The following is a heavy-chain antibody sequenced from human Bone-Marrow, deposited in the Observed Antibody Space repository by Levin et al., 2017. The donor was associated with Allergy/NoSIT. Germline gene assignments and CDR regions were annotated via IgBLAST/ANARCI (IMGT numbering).Heavy chain of an antibody. V-gene: IGHV4-39*01. J-gene: IGHJ5*02. D-gene: IGHD3-10*01. CDR2: IYYSGST. CDR3: ARHGIPLSMVREMGDNWFDP. CDR1: GGSISSSSYY. Sequence: SETLSLTCTVSGGSISSSSYYWGWIRQPPGKGLEWIGSIYYSGSTYYNPSLKSRVTISVDTSKNQFSLKLSSVTAADTAVYYCARHGIPLSMVREMGDNWFDPWGQGTLVTVSS.